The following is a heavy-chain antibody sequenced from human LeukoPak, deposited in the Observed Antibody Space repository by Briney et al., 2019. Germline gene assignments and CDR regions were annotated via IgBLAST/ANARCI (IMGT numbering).Heavy chain of an antibody. J-gene: IGHJ4*02. D-gene: IGHD3-10*01. CDR3: ARYYYYGSRNYFDY. V-gene: IGHV3-48*03. CDR1: GFTFSNYE. CDR2: ISSSGTTI. Sequence: GGSLRLSCAASGFTFSNYEMNWVRQAPGKGLEWVSYISSSGTTIYYAERRFTISRDNAKNSLYLQMHSLRAEDTAVYYCARYYYYGSRNYFDYWGQGTLVTVSS.